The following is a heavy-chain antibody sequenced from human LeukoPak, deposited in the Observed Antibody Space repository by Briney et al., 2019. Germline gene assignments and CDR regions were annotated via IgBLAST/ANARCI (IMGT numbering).Heavy chain of an antibody. D-gene: IGHD6-6*01. Sequence: GGSLRLSCAVSGFTLNSHSMNWVRQAPGKGLEWVSSISSSGNYIYYADSVKGRFTISRDNAKNSLLLQMNSLRVEDTAVYYCARDLTSSSSPYYFDYWGQGTLVTVSS. V-gene: IGHV3-21*01. CDR3: ARDLTSSSSPYYFDY. CDR2: ISSSGNYI. CDR1: GFTLNSHS. J-gene: IGHJ4*02.